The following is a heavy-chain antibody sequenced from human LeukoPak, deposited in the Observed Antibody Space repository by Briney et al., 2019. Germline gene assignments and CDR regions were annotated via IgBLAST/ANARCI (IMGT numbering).Heavy chain of an antibody. CDR1: GYTFTTYY. J-gene: IGHJ4*02. Sequence: EASVKVSCKTSGYTFTTYYMHWVRQAPGQGLEWMGIINPSGGSTSYAQKFQGRVTMTRDTSTSTVYMELSSLRSEDTAAYYCAREGYVSGSYYIIDYWGQGTLVTVSS. D-gene: IGHD1-26*01. CDR3: AREGYVSGSYYIIDY. V-gene: IGHV1-46*01. CDR2: INPSGGST.